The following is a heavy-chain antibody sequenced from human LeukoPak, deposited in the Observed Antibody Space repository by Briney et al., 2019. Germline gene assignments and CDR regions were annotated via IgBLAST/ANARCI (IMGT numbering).Heavy chain of an antibody. CDR1: GFTFSTSD. CDR2: IGPAGDT. V-gene: IGHV3-13*01. D-gene: IGHD1-1*01. J-gene: IGHJ2*01. Sequence: QSGGSLRLSCVGSGFTFSTSDFHWVRQAPGKGLEWVSAIGPAGDTYYPASMMGRLTIARENAKNSLYLQMNSLRVGDTGVYYCVREGQSPNWNNWDFELWGRGTLVTVSS. CDR3: VREGQSPNWNNWDFEL.